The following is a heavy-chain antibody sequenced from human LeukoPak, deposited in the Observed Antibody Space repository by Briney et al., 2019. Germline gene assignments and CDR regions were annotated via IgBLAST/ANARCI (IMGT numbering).Heavy chain of an antibody. D-gene: IGHD1-26*01. CDR2: ISGSGGST. J-gene: IGHJ4*02. V-gene: IGHV3-23*01. Sequence: GGSLRLPCAASGFTFSSYAMSWVRQAPGKGLEWVSAISGSGGSTYYADSVKGRFTISRDNSKNTLYLQMNSLRAEDTAVYYCAKPGRMWEHRYYFDYWGQGTLVTVSS. CDR1: GFTFSSYA. CDR3: AKPGRMWEHRYYFDY.